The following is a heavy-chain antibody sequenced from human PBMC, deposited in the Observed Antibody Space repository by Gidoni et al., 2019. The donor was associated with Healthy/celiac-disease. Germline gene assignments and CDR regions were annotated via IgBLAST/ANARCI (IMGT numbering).Heavy chain of an antibody. V-gene: IGHV3-30-3*01. Sequence: QVQLVESGGGMVQPGRSLRLSCAASGSTFRCYAMHWVRQAPGKGLEWVAVISYDGSNKSYADSVKGRFTISRDNSKNTLYLQMNSLRAEDTAVYYCASDKGIEMAPVHWGQGTLVTVSS. CDR2: ISYDGSNK. CDR1: GSTFRCYA. J-gene: IGHJ4*02. CDR3: ASDKGIEMAPVH.